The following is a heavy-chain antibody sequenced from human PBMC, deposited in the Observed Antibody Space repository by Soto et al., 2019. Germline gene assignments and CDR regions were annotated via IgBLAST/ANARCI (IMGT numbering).Heavy chain of an antibody. CDR3: ATSRPQDYDFWSGYYYLDY. J-gene: IGHJ4*02. CDR2: INHSGSS. CDR1: GGSFIGYD. D-gene: IGHD3-3*01. V-gene: IGHV4-34*01. Sequence: SETLSLTCAVYGGSFIGYDWTWIRQPPGTGLEWIGEINHSGSSNYNPSLKSRVTISVDKSKNQFSLKLSSVTAADTAVYYCATSRPQDYDFWSGYYYLDYWGQGTLVTVSS.